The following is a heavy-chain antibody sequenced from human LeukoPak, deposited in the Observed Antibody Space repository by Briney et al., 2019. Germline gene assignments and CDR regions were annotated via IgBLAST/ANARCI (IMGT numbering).Heavy chain of an antibody. CDR2: IYYSGST. Sequence: PSETLSLTCTVSGGSISSSSYYWGWIRQPPGKGLEWIGSIYYSGSTYYNPSLKSRVTISVDTSKNQFSLKLSSVTAADTAVYYCARGSRVGTVTTNFDYWGQGTLVTVSS. J-gene: IGHJ4*02. CDR3: ARGSRVGTVTTNFDY. D-gene: IGHD4-11*01. V-gene: IGHV4-39*01. CDR1: GGSISSSSYY.